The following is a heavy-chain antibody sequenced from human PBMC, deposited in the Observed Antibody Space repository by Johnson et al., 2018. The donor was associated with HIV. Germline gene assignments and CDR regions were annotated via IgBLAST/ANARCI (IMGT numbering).Heavy chain of an antibody. J-gene: IGHJ3*02. CDR3: SRLPTGYSRDGFDI. Sequence: QMQLVESGGGVVQPGRSLRLSCAASGFTFSSYAVHWVRQAPGKGLEWVPVISYDGSNKYYADSVKGRFTISRDNSKNTLYLQMNSLRAGDTAVYYCSRLPTGYSRDGFDIWGQGTMVTVSS. CDR1: GFTFSSYA. CDR2: ISYDGSNK. D-gene: IGHD5-18*01. V-gene: IGHV3-30-3*01.